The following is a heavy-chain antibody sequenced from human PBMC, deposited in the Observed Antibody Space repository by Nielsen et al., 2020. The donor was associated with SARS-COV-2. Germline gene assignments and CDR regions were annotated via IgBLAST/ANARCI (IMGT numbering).Heavy chain of an antibody. CDR3: ARPITESDAFDI. Sequence: GESLKISCAASGFTFSSYWMHWVRQAPGKGLVWVSRINSDGSSTSYADSVKGRFTISRDNAKNTLYLQMNSLRAEDTAVYYCARPITESDAFDIWGQGTMVTVSS. D-gene: IGHD3-10*01. V-gene: IGHV3-74*01. CDR2: INSDGSST. J-gene: IGHJ3*02. CDR1: GFTFSSYW.